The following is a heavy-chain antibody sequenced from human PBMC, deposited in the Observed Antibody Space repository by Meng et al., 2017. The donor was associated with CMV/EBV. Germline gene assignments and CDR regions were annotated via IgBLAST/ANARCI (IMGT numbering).Heavy chain of an antibody. J-gene: IGHJ4*02. CDR1: GFTFSGSA. CDR2: IRSKANRYAT. CDR3: TRRSSSNDY. D-gene: IGHD6-6*01. V-gene: IGHV3-73*01. Sequence: GESLKISCAASGFTFSGSAMYWVRQASGKGLEWVGRIRSKANRYATAYAASVKGRFTISRDDSKNTAYLQMNSLKTEDTAVYYCTRRSSSNDYWGQGTLVTVSS.